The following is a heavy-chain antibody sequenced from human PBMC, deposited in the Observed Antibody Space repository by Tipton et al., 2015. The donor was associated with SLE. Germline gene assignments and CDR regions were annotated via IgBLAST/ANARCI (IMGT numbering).Heavy chain of an antibody. V-gene: IGHV3-11*01. CDR1: GFTFSDYY. Sequence: GSLRLSCAASGFTFSDYYMSWIRQAPGKGLEWDSYISSSGSTIYYADSVKGRFTISRDNAENSLYLQMKSLRAEDTAVYYCARLEVVSDAFDIWGQGTMVTVSS. D-gene: IGHD2-15*01. J-gene: IGHJ3*02. CDR3: ARLEVVSDAFDI. CDR2: ISSSGSTI.